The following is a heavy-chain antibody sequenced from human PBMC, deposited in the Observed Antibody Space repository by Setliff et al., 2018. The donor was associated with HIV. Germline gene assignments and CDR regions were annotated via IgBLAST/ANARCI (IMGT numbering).Heavy chain of an antibody. CDR3: ATAPREGFFDY. Sequence: ASVKVSCKASGYIFSSYAFNWVRQAPGQGLEWMGWISAHNGNTNYAQKFQGRVTMTTDTSSSTAYMELRSLKSDDTAVYYCATAPREGFFDYWAQGTLVTVSS. J-gene: IGHJ4*02. V-gene: IGHV1-18*01. CDR2: ISAHNGNT. CDR1: GYIFSSYA.